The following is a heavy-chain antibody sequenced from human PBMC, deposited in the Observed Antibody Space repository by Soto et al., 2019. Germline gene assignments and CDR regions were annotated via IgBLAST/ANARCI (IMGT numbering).Heavy chain of an antibody. CDR2: ISSSGSFM. CDR3: ARDPPTGTTLDWVDS. J-gene: IGHJ5*01. CDR1: GFSFSSDS. V-gene: IGHV3-21*01. D-gene: IGHD1-7*01. Sequence: EVQLVESGGGLVKPGGSLRLSCAASGFSFSSDSMGWVRQAPGKGQEWVSSISSSGSFMNYADSVKGRFTISRDNAKNSLYLQMSGLKDEDTAVYYCARDPPTGTTLDWVDSWGQGTLVTVSS.